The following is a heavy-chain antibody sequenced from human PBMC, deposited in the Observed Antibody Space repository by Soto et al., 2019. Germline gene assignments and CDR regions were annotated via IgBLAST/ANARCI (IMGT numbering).Heavy chain of an antibody. CDR1: GLTFGSRA. Sequence: GGSLRLSCVASGLTFGSRAMTWVRQARGEGLQWVSTITDTGGDAKYADSVRGRFVISRDNSKKTLYLQMTSLTAEDSAMYYCARGSTDSYPGSRIFDFWGRGTLVTVSS. CDR2: ITDTGGDA. CDR3: ARGSTDSYPGSRIFDF. V-gene: IGHV3-23*01. D-gene: IGHD3-10*01. J-gene: IGHJ4*02.